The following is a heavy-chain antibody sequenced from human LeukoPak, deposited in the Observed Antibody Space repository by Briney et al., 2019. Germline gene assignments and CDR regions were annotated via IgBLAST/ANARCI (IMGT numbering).Heavy chain of an antibody. CDR2: INHDGSST. CDR1: GFTFTTFW. Sequence: GGSLRLSCAASGFTFTTFWMHWVRQAPGKGLVWVSRINHDGSSTNYADSVKGRFTISRDNAKNTVFLQMNSLRAEDTAVYYCVRDWGYDSSGYWQKYFDTWGQGTLVTVSS. J-gene: IGHJ4*02. CDR3: VRDWGYDSSGYWQKYFDT. D-gene: IGHD3-22*01. V-gene: IGHV3-74*01.